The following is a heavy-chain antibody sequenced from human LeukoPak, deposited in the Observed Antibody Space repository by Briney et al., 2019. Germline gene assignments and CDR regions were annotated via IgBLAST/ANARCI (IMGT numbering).Heavy chain of an antibody. CDR1: GFTFNTHG. Sequence: SGGSLRLSCAASGFTFNTHGMNWVRQAPGKGLEWVAIISYDGSNKLYADSVKGRFTISRDYSENTLHLQMNSLRPEDTAVYYCAKSIYGSGTYIGVDYWGQGTLVTVSS. CDR3: AKSIYGSGTYIGVDY. CDR2: ISYDGSNK. D-gene: IGHD3-10*01. J-gene: IGHJ4*02. V-gene: IGHV3-30*18.